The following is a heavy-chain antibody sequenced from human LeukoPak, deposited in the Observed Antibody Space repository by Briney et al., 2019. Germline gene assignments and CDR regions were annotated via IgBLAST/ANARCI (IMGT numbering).Heavy chain of an antibody. D-gene: IGHD6-25*01. J-gene: IGHJ4*02. V-gene: IGHV3-30*02. CDR1: GFTFSSYG. CDR3: TKDLQRSLDY. CDR2: IRYDGSNK. Sequence: GGSLRLSCAASGFTFSSYGMHWVRQAPGKGLEWVAFIRYDGSNKYYADSVKGRFTISRDNSKNTLYLQMNSLRAEDAAMYYCTKDLQRSLDYWGQGTLVTVSS.